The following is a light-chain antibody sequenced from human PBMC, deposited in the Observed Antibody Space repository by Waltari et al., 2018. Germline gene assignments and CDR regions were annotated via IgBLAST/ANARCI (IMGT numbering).Light chain of an antibody. V-gene: IGKV3-20*01. Sequence: EIVLTQSPGSLSSSPGERVTLSCRASQSVSRALAWYQQKPGQPPRLLIFGASNRATGIPDRFSGSGSGTDFSLTISRLEPEDFAVYYCQHYVRLPATFGQGTKV. CDR3: QHYVRLPAT. CDR1: QSVSRA. CDR2: GAS. J-gene: IGKJ1*01.